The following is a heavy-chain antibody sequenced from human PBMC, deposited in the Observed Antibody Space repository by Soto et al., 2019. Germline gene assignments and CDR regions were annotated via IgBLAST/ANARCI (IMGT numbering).Heavy chain of an antibody. J-gene: IGHJ4*02. D-gene: IGHD6-13*01. CDR3: GRGGSWAKVDS. CDR2: IIPVFGPA. CDR1: GVTLKNSA. V-gene: IGHV1-69*13. Sequence: ASVKVSCKASGVTLKNSALSWVRQAPGQGLEWMGGIIPVFGPALYAQKFQGRVTITADESTNTAFLDVSSLRSEDTAVYYCGRGGSWAKVDSWGPGTLVTVSS.